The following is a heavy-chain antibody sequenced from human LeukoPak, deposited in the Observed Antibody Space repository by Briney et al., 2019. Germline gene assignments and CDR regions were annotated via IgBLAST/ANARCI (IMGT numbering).Heavy chain of an antibody. D-gene: IGHD6-19*01. CDR3: ARDRAVMETVAVVRWFDP. CDR1: VYTFTSYG. V-gene: IGHV1-18*01. J-gene: IGHJ5*02. Sequence: ASVTVSFKASVYTFTSYGISWVRQAPGQGLEWMGWISAYKGNTNYAQKLQGRVTMTTDTSTSTAYMELRSLRSDDTAVYYCARDRAVMETVAVVRWFDPWGQGNLVTVSS. CDR2: ISAYKGNT.